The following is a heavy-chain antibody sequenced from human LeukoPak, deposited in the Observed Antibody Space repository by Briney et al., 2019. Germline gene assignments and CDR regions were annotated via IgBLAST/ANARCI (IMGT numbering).Heavy chain of an antibody. CDR1: AFTFSNYA. D-gene: IGHD3-9*01. V-gene: IGHV3-23*01. J-gene: IGHJ4*02. CDR2: ISGSGGST. CDR3: AKCSRVDWLPIDY. Sequence: GGSLRLSCAASAFTFSNYAMTWVRQAQGKGLEWVSAISGSGGSTYYANSVKGRFTISRDNSKNTLYLQMSSLRADDTAVYYCAKCSRVDWLPIDYWGRGTLVTVSS.